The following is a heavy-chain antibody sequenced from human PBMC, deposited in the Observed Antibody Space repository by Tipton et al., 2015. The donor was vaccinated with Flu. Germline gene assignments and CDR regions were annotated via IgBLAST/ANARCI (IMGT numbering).Heavy chain of an antibody. CDR2: INPSGGST. V-gene: IGHV1-46*01. Sequence: QLVQSGAEVKKPGASVKVSCKASGYTFTSYYMHWVRQAPGQGLEWMGIINPSGGSTSYAQKFQGRVTMTRDTSTSTVYMVLSSLRSEDTAVHYCARVTMVRGDLMYWGQGTLVTVSS. CDR1: GYTFTSYY. D-gene: IGHD3-10*01. CDR3: ARVTMVRGDLMY. J-gene: IGHJ4*02.